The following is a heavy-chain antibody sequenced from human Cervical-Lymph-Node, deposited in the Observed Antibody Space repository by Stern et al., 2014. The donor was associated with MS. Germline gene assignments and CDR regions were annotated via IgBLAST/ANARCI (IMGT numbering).Heavy chain of an antibody. D-gene: IGHD1-26*01. CDR3: ARDTGAGAAFDY. Sequence: EVQLVESGGGLVKPGGSLRLSCAASGFTFSSYSMNWVRQAPGKGLEWVSSISSSSSSIYSADSVKGRFTISRDNAKNSLYLQMNSLRAEDTAVYYCARDTGAGAAFDYWGQGTLVTVSS. CDR2: ISSSSSSI. CDR1: GFTFSSYS. J-gene: IGHJ4*02. V-gene: IGHV3-21*01.